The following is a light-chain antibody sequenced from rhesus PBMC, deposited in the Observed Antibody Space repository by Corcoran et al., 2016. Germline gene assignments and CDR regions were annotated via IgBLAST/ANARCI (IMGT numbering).Light chain of an antibody. CDR2: GCS. Sequence: DILLTQTPLSLPITPGEPASISCRSNQTLLHNNGHTYLPRYLQKPGQSPQLLIYGCSTRASGVPARFSGSGSGSDFTLTINKVEAGDAGVYYCQQAMDFPFTFGPGTKLDLK. CDR1: QTLLHNNGHTY. CDR3: QQAMDFPFT. J-gene: IGKJ3*01. V-gene: IGKV2-72*01.